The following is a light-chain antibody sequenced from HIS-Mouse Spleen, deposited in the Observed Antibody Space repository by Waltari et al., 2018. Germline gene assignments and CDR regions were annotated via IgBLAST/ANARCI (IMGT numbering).Light chain of an antibody. CDR3: QQYNSYSFT. CDR2: KAS. Sequence: DIQMTQSPSTLSASVGDRVTITCRASQSISSWLAWYQQKPGKAPKLLIYKASSLESGVPSRFSGSGSGTEFTLTISSLQPDDFATYHCQQYNSYSFTFGPGTKVDIK. J-gene: IGKJ3*01. V-gene: IGKV1-5*03. CDR1: QSISSW.